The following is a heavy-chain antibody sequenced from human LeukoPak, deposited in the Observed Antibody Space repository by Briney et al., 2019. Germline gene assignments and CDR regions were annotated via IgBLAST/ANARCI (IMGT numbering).Heavy chain of an antibody. Sequence: GGSLRLSCVASGFAFSSYWMNWVRQAPGKGLVWVSQINSDGSDTTYADSVKGRFTISRDSAKNTLYLQMNSLRAEDTAVYYCSGGGSIEVTGYWGQGTLVTVSS. J-gene: IGHJ4*02. D-gene: IGHD2-21*02. CDR3: SGGGSIEVTGY. CDR1: GFAFSSYW. CDR2: INSDGSDT. V-gene: IGHV3-74*01.